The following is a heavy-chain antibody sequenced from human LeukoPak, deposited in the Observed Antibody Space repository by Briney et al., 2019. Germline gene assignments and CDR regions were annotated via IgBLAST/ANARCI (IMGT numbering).Heavy chain of an antibody. V-gene: IGHV4-39*01. D-gene: IGHD6-19*01. CDR2: IYYSGST. Sequence: PSETLSLTCAVSGGSISSSTYYWGWIRQPPGKGLEWIGSIYYSGSTYYNPSLKSRVTISVDTSKKQFSLKLSSVTAADTAVYYCARRGQWLDGPLDCWGQRTVDTVSS. CDR3: ARRGQWLDGPLDC. CDR1: GGSISSSTYY. J-gene: IGHJ4*02.